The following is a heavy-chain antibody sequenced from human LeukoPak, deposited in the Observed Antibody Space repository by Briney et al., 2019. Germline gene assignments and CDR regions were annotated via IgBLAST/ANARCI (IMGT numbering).Heavy chain of an antibody. V-gene: IGHV4-59*01. CDR3: ARSIAAASYTS. CDR1: GASISSYY. D-gene: IGHD6-13*01. Sequence: PSETLSLTCTVSGASISSYYWSWVRQPPGKGLGWIGYIYYSGSTNYNPSLKIRVPISVDTSKNQFSLKLSSVTAADTAVYYCARSIAAASYTSWGQGTLVTVSS. CDR2: IYYSGST. J-gene: IGHJ5*02.